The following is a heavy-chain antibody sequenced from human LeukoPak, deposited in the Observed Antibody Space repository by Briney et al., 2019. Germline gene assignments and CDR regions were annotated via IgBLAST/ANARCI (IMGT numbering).Heavy chain of an antibody. J-gene: IGHJ5*02. Sequence: SETLSLTCAVYGGSFSGYYWSWIRQPPEKGLEWIGEINHSGSTNYNPSLKSRVTISVDTSKNQFSLKLSSVTAADTAVYYCARAYDFWSGFHWFDPWGQGTLVTVSS. CDR1: GGSFSGYY. CDR3: ARAYDFWSGFHWFDP. V-gene: IGHV4-34*01. D-gene: IGHD3-3*01. CDR2: INHSGST.